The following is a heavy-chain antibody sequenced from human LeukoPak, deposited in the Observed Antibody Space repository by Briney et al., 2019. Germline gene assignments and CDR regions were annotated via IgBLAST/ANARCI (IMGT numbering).Heavy chain of an antibody. D-gene: IGHD5-18*01. CDR1: GGSVSTSTYF. J-gene: IGHJ4*02. CDR2: IYYSGST. CDR3: ARMRGYSYGFPADY. V-gene: IGHV4-31*03. Sequence: SETLSLTCTVSGGSVSTSTYFWGWIRQPPGKGLEWIGYIYYSGSTYYNPSLKSRVTISVDTSKDQFSLKLSSVTAADTAVYYCARMRGYSYGFPADYWGQGTLVTVSS.